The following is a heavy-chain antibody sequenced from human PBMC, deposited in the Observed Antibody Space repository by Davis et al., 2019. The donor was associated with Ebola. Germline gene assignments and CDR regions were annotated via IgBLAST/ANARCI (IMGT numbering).Heavy chain of an antibody. CDR3: ASYPYCSGGVCYQQFDY. J-gene: IGHJ4*02. V-gene: IGHV3-23*01. CDR1: GFGFRSYA. D-gene: IGHD2-8*02. CDR2: ISGSGSDT. Sequence: PGGSLRLSCAASGFGFRSYAMSWVRQAPGKGLEWISAISGSGSDTYYPDSVKGRFSISRDNAKNTVYLQVNRLRAEDTAVYYCASYPYCSGGVCYQQFDYWGQGTLVTVSS.